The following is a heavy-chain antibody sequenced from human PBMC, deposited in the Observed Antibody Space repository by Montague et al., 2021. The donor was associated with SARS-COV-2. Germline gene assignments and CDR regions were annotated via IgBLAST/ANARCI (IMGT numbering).Heavy chain of an antibody. D-gene: IGHD3-22*01. CDR1: GGSISSSNW. CDR2: IYHSGST. V-gene: IGHV4-4*02. J-gene: IGHJ3*02. CDR3: ARATMIVVVIGAFDI. Sequence: SETLSLTCAVSGGSISSSNWWSWVRQPPGKGLEWIGEIYHSGSTNYNPSLKSRVTISVDKPKNQFSLKLSSVTAADTAVYSCARATMIVVVIGAFDIWGQGTMVTVSS.